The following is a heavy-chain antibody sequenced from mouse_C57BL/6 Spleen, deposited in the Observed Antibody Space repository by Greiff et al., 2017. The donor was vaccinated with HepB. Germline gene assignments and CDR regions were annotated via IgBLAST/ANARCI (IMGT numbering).Heavy chain of an antibody. Sequence: QVQLKQPGAELVKPGASVKLSCKASGYTFTSYWMQWVKQRPGQGLEWIGEIDPSDSYTNYNQKFKGKATLTVDTSSSTAYMQLSSLTSEDSAVYYCARYGYYGSSYWYFDVWGTGTTVTVSS. J-gene: IGHJ1*03. CDR2: IDPSDSYT. CDR1: GYTFTSYW. D-gene: IGHD1-1*01. V-gene: IGHV1-50*01. CDR3: ARYGYYGSSYWYFDV.